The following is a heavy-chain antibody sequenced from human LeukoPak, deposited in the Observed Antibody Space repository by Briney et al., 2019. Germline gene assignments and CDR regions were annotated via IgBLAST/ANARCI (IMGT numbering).Heavy chain of an antibody. CDR2: IYPGDSDT. CDR3: ARPGSSFWPPDY. J-gene: IGHJ4*02. CDR1: GYSFTTYW. Sequence: GESLKISCKGSGYSFTTYWIGWVRQMPGKGLEWMGIIYPGDSDTRYSPSFQGRVTISVDKSISTAFLQWSSLKASDTAIYYCARPGSSFWPPDYWGQGTLVTVSS. D-gene: IGHD3-10*01. V-gene: IGHV5-51*01.